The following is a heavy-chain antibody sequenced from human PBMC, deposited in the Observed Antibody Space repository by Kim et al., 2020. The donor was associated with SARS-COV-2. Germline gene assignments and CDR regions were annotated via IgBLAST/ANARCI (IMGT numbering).Heavy chain of an antibody. CDR2: VYYTGST. CDR1: TDSFSRYY. Sequence: SETLSLTCTVSTDSFSRYYWTWVRQPPGKGLEWIGFVYYTGSTSYNPSLKSRVTISVDTSNSQFSLRLSSVTAADTAIYYCARERYCDSISCFRALDYWGQGARVSVSS. J-gene: IGHJ4*02. D-gene: IGHD2-2*01. CDR3: ARERYCDSISCFRALDY. V-gene: IGHV4-59*13.